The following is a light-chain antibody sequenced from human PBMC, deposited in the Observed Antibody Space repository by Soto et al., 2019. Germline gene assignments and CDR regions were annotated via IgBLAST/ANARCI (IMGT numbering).Light chain of an antibody. CDR1: SSDVGGYDY. J-gene: IGLJ1*01. V-gene: IGLV2-14*01. CDR3: SSYSISTAYL. CDR2: EVS. Sequence: QSVLTQPASVSGSPGQSITISCTGTSSDVGGYDYVSWYQLHPGKAPKLMIFEVSNRPSGVSYRISGSKSGNTASLTISGLQVEDEADYFCSSYSISTAYLFGTGTKLTVL.